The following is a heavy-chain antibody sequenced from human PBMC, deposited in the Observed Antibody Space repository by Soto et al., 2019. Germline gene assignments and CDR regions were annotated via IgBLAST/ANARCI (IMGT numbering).Heavy chain of an antibody. CDR2: ISGSGGST. CDR1: GFTFSSYA. D-gene: IGHD6-13*01. CDR3: AKGYSSSWTGGWFDP. V-gene: IGHV3-23*01. Sequence: EVQLLESGGGLVQPGGSLRLSCAASGFTFSSYAMSWVRKAPGKGLEWVSAISGSGGSTYYADSVKGRFTISRDNSKNTLFLQMNSLRAEDTAIYYCAKGYSSSWTGGWFDPWGQGTLVTVSS. J-gene: IGHJ5*02.